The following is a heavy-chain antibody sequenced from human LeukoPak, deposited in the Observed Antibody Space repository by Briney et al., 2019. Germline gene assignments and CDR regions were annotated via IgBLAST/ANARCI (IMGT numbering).Heavy chain of an antibody. Sequence: GASVKVSCKASGYTFTGYYMHWVRQAPGQGLEWMGWINPNSGGTIYAQKFQGRVTMTEDTSTDTAYMELSSLRSEDTAVYYCATGLRSIDWFDPWGQGTLVTVSS. D-gene: IGHD2-2*01. V-gene: IGHV1-2*02. CDR3: ATGLRSIDWFDP. CDR2: INPNSGGT. J-gene: IGHJ5*02. CDR1: GYTFTGYY.